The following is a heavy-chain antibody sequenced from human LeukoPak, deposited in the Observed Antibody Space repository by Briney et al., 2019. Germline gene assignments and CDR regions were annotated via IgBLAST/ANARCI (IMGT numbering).Heavy chain of an antibody. D-gene: IGHD6-13*01. CDR2: INSDGSST. J-gene: IGHJ4*02. V-gene: IGHV3-74*01. CDR1: GFTFSNYW. Sequence: GGSLRLSCAASGFTFSNYWMHWVRQAPGKGLVWVSRINSDGSSTTYADSVKGRFTISRDNAKNTLYLQMNSLRAEDTAMYYCARISIAAAGAIFDYWGQGALVTVSS. CDR3: ARISIAAAGAIFDY.